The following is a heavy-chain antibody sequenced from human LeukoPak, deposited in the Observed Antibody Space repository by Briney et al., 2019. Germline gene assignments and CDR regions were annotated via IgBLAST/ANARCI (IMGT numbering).Heavy chain of an antibody. CDR3: ARGKLCPNY. CDR2: INHSGST. V-gene: IGHV4-34*01. D-gene: IGHD2-2*01. Sequence: PAETLSLTCAVYGGSFSGYYWSWIRQPPGKGLEWIGEINHSGSTNYNPSLKSRVTISVDTSKNQFSLKLSSVTAADTAVYYCARGKLCPNYWGQGTLVTVSS. CDR1: GGSFSGYY. J-gene: IGHJ4*02.